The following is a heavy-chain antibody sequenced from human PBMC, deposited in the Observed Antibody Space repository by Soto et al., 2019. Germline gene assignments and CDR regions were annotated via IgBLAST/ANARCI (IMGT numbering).Heavy chain of an antibody. CDR2: IYYSGGT. CDR1: GGSISSGGYY. Sequence: SETLSLTCTVSGGSISSGGYYWSWIRQHPGKGLEWIGYIYYSGGTYYNPSLKSRVTISVDTSKNQFSLKLSSVTAADTAVYYCARVARYQLRGPPGATAPPGRLDYWGQGALVTVSS. D-gene: IGHD2-2*01. J-gene: IGHJ4*02. CDR3: ARVARYQLRGPPGATAPPGRLDY. V-gene: IGHV4-31*03.